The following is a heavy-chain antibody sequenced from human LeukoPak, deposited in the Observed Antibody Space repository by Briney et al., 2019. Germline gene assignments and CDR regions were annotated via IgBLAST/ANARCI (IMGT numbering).Heavy chain of an antibody. J-gene: IGHJ4*02. CDR1: GGSISSYY. CDR3: ASIAVSGTVDY. CDR2: TYYRST. V-gene: IGHV4-59*01. D-gene: IGHD6-19*01. Sequence: PSETLSLTCTVSGGSISSYYWSWIRQPPGKGLEWIGYTYYRSTNYNPSLKSRVTISVDTSKNQFSLKVSSVTAADTAVYYCASIAVSGTVDYWGQGTLVTVSS.